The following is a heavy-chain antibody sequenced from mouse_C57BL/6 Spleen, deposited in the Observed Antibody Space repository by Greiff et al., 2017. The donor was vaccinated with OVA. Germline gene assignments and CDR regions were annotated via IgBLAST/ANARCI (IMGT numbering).Heavy chain of an antibody. CDR3: ASGAYGNYFDY. CDR2: ISYDGSN. CDR1: GYSITSGYY. V-gene: IGHV3-6*01. Sequence: EVQRVASGPGLVKPSQSLSLTCSVTGYSITSGYYWNWIRQFPGNKLEWMGYISYDGSNNYNPSLKNRISITRDTSKNQFFLKLNSVTTEDTATYYCASGAYGNYFDYWGQGTTLTVSS. D-gene: IGHD2-1*01. J-gene: IGHJ2*01.